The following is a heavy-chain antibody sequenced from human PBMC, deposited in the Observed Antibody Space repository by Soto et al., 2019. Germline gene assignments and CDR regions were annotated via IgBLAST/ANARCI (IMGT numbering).Heavy chain of an antibody. J-gene: IGHJ4*02. D-gene: IGHD3-10*01. CDR2: IYYSGST. Sequence: LSITCTVSGGSVYSWVDYVSLIRQPPGKGLEWIGYIYYSGSTYYNPSLKSRVTISVDTSKNQFSLKLSSVTAADTAVYYCARHGSGSYFPAYWGQGTLVIVSS. CDR1: GGSVYSWVDY. CDR3: ARHGSGSYFPAY. V-gene: IGHV4-30-4*01.